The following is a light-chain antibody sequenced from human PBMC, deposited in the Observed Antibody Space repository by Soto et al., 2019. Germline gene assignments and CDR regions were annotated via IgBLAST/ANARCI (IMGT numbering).Light chain of an antibody. CDR1: QGVTTN. CDR3: QQHLGRHT. Sequence: EIVMTQSPDTLSVSPGERATLTCRAGQGVTTNFAWYQQKSGQSPRLLIYDASTRAAGIPARFIGSGSGTDFTLTISSLEPEDSAVYYCQQHLGRHTFGQGTKVDIK. CDR2: DAS. V-gene: IGKV3D-15*01. J-gene: IGKJ1*01.